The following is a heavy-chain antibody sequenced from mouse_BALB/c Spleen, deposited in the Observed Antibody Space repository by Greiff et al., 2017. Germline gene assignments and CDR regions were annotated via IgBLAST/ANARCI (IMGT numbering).Heavy chain of an antibody. CDR3: ARSEYYGSSYLDY. V-gene: IGHV5-17*02. D-gene: IGHD1-1*01. J-gene: IGHJ2*01. CDR2: ISSGSSTI. Sequence: EVHLVESGGGLVQPGGSRKLSCAASGFTFSSFGMHWVRQAPEKGLEWVAYISSGSSTIYYADTVKGRFTISRDNPKNTLFLQMTSLRSEDTAMYYCARSEYYGSSYLDYWGQGTTLTVSS. CDR1: GFTFSSFG.